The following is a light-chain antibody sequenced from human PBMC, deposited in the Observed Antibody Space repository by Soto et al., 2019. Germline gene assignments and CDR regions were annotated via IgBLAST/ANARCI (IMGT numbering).Light chain of an antibody. Sequence: QSALTQPASESGSPGQSITISCTGTTSDVGYYNYVSWYQQHPGKAPKLMIYDVSNRPSGVSNRFSGSKSGNTASLTISGLQAEDEADYYCSSYIRSTTLGVVFGGGTKLTVL. CDR3: SSYIRSTTLGVV. CDR2: DVS. CDR1: TSDVGYYNY. V-gene: IGLV2-14*01. J-gene: IGLJ2*01.